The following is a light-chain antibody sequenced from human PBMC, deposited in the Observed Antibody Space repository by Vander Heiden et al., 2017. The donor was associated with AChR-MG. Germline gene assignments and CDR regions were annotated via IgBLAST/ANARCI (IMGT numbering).Light chain of an antibody. J-gene: IGKJ4*01. CDR2: DAS. CDR3: QQEDNLPLT. CDR1: QDISNY. V-gene: IGKV1-33*01. Sequence: DIQMTQSPSSLSASVGDRVTITCQASQDISNYLNWYQQKPGKAPKRLIYDASNLETGVPSRFSGSGSGTDFTFTISSLQPEDIATYYCQQEDNLPLTFGGRTKVEIK.